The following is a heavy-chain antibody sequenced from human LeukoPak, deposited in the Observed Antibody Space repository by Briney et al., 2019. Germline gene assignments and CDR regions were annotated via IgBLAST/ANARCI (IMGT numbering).Heavy chain of an antibody. Sequence: GASVTVSCKASGYTLTSYGISWVRQAPGQGLEWMGWISAYNGNTNYAQKLQGRDTMTTDTSTSTAYMERRSLRSDDTAVYYRARSQPPSSSSWPTPKYYFDYWGQGTLVTVSS. D-gene: IGHD6-13*01. CDR1: GYTLTSYG. CDR2: ISAYNGNT. J-gene: IGHJ4*02. CDR3: ARSQPPSSSSWPTPKYYFDY. V-gene: IGHV1-18*01.